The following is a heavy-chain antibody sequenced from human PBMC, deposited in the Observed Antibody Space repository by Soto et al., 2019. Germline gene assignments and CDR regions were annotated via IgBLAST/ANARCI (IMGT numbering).Heavy chain of an antibody. Sequence: QVQLVQSGAEVKKPGASVKVSCKASGYTFTSYDIDWVRQAPGQGLQWMGWMNPSSGNTGFAPRFQGRFMMTRNTSTNTAYMELSSLRSEDTAVYYCARGVHLSSGFDFWGQGTPVTVSS. V-gene: IGHV1-8*01. CDR2: MNPSSGNT. CDR3: ARGVHLSSGFDF. CDR1: GYTFTSYD. D-gene: IGHD6-19*01. J-gene: IGHJ4*02.